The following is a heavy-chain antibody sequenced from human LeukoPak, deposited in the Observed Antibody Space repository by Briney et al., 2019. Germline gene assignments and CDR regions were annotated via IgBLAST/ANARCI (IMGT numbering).Heavy chain of an antibody. CDR1: GGSFSGYY. D-gene: IGHD1-26*01. CDR3: ARRAYSGFDW. CDR2: INHSGST. J-gene: IGHJ4*02. Sequence: SETLSLTCAVYGGSFSGYYWSWIRQPPGKGLEWIGEINHSGSTNYNPSLKSRVTISVDTSKNQFSLKLSSATAADTAVYYCARRAYSGFDWWGQGTLVTVAS. V-gene: IGHV4-34*01.